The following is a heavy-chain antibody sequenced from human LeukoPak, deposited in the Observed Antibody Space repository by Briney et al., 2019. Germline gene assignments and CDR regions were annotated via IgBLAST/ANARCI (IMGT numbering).Heavy chain of an antibody. Sequence: SETLSLTCTVSGVSITNTNYYWAWLRQPPGEGLEWFGSVYHSGITHYTPSLKSRVSISVHTSKNQFSLTVTSVTAADTAVYYCVREWQYQFDYWGQGSLVTISS. V-gene: IGHV4-39*07. CDR2: VYHSGIT. CDR3: VREWQYQFDY. J-gene: IGHJ4*02. D-gene: IGHD4-11*01. CDR1: GVSITNTNYY.